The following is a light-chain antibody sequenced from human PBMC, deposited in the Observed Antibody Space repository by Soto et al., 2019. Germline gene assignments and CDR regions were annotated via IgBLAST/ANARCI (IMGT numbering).Light chain of an antibody. Sequence: EIMMTQSPAALSVSPGERATLSCRASQSVGSNLAWYQQQPGQAPRLLIFGASTRATGIPARFSGSGSGTEFTLTISSLQSEDFAVYYCQQYNDLPPWTFGQGTKVEIQ. CDR3: QQYNDLPPWT. V-gene: IGKV3-15*01. CDR2: GAS. J-gene: IGKJ1*01. CDR1: QSVGSN.